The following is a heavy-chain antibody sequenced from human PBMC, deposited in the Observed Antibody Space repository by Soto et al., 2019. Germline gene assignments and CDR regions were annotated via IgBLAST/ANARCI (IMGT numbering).Heavy chain of an antibody. Sequence: QVQLVQSGAEVKKPGASVNVSCKASGYTFTSYAISWVRQAPGQGLEWMGWINAYNGDTNYAPNLQGRVNIHTDTYTRTDYMELRRLRSDDTAVYYCARDPSYHYDSSGYYRAAFDIWGQGTMVTVSS. J-gene: IGHJ3*02. CDR3: ARDPSYHYDSSGYYRAAFDI. CDR2: INAYNGDT. V-gene: IGHV1-18*01. CDR1: GYTFTSYA. D-gene: IGHD3-22*01.